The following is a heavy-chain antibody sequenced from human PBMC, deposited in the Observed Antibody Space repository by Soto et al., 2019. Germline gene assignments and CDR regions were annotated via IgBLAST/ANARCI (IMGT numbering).Heavy chain of an antibody. V-gene: IGHV4-34*01. CDR3: ARVSGTYYYDSSGYYYIDY. CDR2: INHSGST. Sequence: SETLSLTCAVYGGSFSGYYWSWIRQPPGKGLEWIGEINHSGSTNYNPSLKSRVTISVDTSKNQFSLKLSSVTAADTAVYYCARVSGTYYYDSSGYYYIDYWGQGTLVTVSS. J-gene: IGHJ4*02. D-gene: IGHD3-22*01. CDR1: GGSFSGYY.